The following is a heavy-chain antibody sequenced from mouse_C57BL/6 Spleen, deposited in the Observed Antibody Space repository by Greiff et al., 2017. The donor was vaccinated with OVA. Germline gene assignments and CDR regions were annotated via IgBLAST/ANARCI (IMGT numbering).Heavy chain of an antibody. CDR2: IDPENGDT. D-gene: IGHD5-5*01. CDR3: TTVLPRAY. Sequence: EVQLQQSGAELVRPGASVKLSCTASGFNIKDDYMHWVKQRPEQGLEWIGWIDPENGDTEYASKFQGKATITADTSSNTAYLQLSSLTSEDTAVYYCTTVLPRAYWGQGTTLTVSS. CDR1: GFNIKDDY. J-gene: IGHJ2*01. V-gene: IGHV14-4*01.